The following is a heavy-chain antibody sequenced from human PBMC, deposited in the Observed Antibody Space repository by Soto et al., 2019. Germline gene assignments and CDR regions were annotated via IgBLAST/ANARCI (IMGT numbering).Heavy chain of an antibody. CDR2: IIPIFGTA. J-gene: IGHJ6*02. Sequence: QVQLVQSGAEVKKPGSSVKVSCKTSGGTFSSYAISWVRQAPGQGLEWMGGIIPIFGTANNAQKFQGRVTITVDESTSTAYMELSSLRSEDTAVYYCARPSIAARPFVYYYYGMDVWGQGTTVTVSS. V-gene: IGHV1-69*12. D-gene: IGHD6-6*01. CDR3: ARPSIAARPFVYYYYGMDV. CDR1: GGTFSSYA.